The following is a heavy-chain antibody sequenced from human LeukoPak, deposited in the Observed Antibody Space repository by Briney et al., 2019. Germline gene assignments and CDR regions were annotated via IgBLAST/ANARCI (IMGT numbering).Heavy chain of an antibody. J-gene: IGHJ4*02. CDR1: GYTFTSYG. D-gene: IGHD5-12*01. CDR3: ARDEAWSGWLRLGGLDY. V-gene: IGHV1-18*01. CDR2: ISAYNGNT. Sequence: ASVKVSCKASGYTFTSYGISWVRQAPGQGLEWMGWISAYNGNTNYAQKLQGRVTMTTDTSTSTAYMELRSLRSDDTAVYYCARDEAWSGWLRLGGLDYWGQGTLVTVSS.